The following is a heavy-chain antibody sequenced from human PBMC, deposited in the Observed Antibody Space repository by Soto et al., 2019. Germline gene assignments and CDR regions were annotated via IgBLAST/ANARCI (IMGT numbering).Heavy chain of an antibody. CDR3: ARDVAPIAAAGTGVFDY. Sequence: ASVKVFCKASGYTFTSYGISWVRQAPGQGLEWMGWISAYNGNTNYAQKLQGRVTMTTDTSTSTAYIELRSLRSDDTAVYYCARDVAPIAAAGTGVFDYWGQGTLVTVSS. CDR1: GYTFTSYG. V-gene: IGHV1-18*01. CDR2: ISAYNGNT. D-gene: IGHD6-13*01. J-gene: IGHJ4*02.